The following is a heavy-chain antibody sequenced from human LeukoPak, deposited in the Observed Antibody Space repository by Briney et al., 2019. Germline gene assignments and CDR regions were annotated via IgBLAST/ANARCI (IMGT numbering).Heavy chain of an antibody. J-gene: IGHJ3*02. Sequence: ASVKVSCKASGGTFSSYAISWVRQAPGQGLECMGWISAYNGNTKYVEKFQGRVTMTRDTTTSTAYMELSSLTSADTAVYYCASWLRGVIGAFDIWGQGTMVTVSA. CDR2: ISAYNGNT. D-gene: IGHD3-10*01. CDR1: GGTFSSYA. CDR3: ASWLRGVIGAFDI. V-gene: IGHV1-18*01.